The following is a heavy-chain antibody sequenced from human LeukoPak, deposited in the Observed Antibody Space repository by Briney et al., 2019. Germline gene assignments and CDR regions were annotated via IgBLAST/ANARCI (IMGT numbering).Heavy chain of an antibody. J-gene: IGHJ4*02. V-gene: IGHV3-13*01. CDR2: IGTAGDT. Sequence: PGGSLRLSCAASGFTFSNYDMHWVRQAAGKGLEWVSAIGTAGDTYYPGSVKGRFTISRENAKNSLYLQMNSLRAGDTAVYYCAKRTPYTGSSQSFDYWGQGTLVTVSS. CDR3: AKRTPYTGSSQSFDY. D-gene: IGHD1-26*01. CDR1: GFTFSNYD.